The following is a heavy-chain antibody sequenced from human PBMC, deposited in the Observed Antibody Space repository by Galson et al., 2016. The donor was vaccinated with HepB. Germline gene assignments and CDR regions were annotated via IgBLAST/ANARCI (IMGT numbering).Heavy chain of an antibody. Sequence: SLRLSCAVSGLKFSTYWMTWVHQAPGKGLEWVATINPDGNEKAYVDSVKGRFTMSRNNAKDSLHLQMNSLRAEDTGVYYCVTSQVYWGQGTLVTVSS. CDR3: VTSQVY. J-gene: IGHJ4*02. CDR1: GLKFSTYW. V-gene: IGHV3-7*03. CDR2: INPDGNEK.